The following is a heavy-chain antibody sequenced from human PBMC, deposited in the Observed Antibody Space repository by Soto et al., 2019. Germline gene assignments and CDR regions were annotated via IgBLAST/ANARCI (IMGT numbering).Heavy chain of an antibody. CDR2: IYPGDSDT. CDR3: ARRYYYGSGSWGYYGMDV. D-gene: IGHD3-10*01. CDR1: GYSFTSYW. Sequence: PGESLKISCKGSGYSFTSYWIGWVRQMPGKGLEWMGIIYPGDSDTRYSPSFQGQVTISADKSISTAYLQWSSLKASDTAMCYCARRYYYGSGSWGYYGMDVWGQGTTVTVSS. J-gene: IGHJ6*02. V-gene: IGHV5-51*01.